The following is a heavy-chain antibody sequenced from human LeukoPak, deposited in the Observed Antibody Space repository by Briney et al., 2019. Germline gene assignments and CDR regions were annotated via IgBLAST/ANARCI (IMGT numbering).Heavy chain of an antibody. Sequence: GGSLRLSCTASGFTFGDYAMSWVRQAPGKGLEWVANIKQDGSEKYYVESVKGRFTISRDNAKNSLYLQMNSLRAEDTAVYYCARVVESLYYYYYMDVWGKGTTVTVSS. V-gene: IGHV3-7*01. J-gene: IGHJ6*03. CDR3: ARVVESLYYYYYMDV. CDR2: IKQDGSEK. CDR1: GFTFGDYA.